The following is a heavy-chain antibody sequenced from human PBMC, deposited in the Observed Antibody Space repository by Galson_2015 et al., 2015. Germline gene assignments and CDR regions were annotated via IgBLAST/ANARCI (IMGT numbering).Heavy chain of an antibody. V-gene: IGHV4-4*02. J-gene: IGHJ6*02. CDR1: GGSISSSNW. CDR2: IYHSGST. Sequence: SETLSLTCAVSGGSISSSNWWSWVRQPPGKGLEWIGEIYHSGSTNYNPSLKSRVTISVDKSKNQFSLKLSSVTAADTAVYYCARREVSGYYYYYGMDVWGQGTTVTVS. CDR3: ARREVSGYYYYYGMDV. D-gene: IGHD1-26*01.